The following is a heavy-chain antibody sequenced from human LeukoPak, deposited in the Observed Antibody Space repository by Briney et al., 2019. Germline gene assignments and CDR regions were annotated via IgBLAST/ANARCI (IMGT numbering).Heavy chain of an antibody. V-gene: IGHV3-23*01. CDR3: AKTGVGATYDAFDV. CDR2: ISGSGGST. CDR1: GFTFTSYA. Sequence: PGGSLRLSCAASGFTFTSYAMSWVRHPPGEGMEWVLSISGSGGSTFYAASVKGRFTISRDNSKNTLYLQMNSLRAEDTAVYYCAKTGVGATYDAFDVWGQGTMVTVSS. J-gene: IGHJ3*01. D-gene: IGHD1-26*01.